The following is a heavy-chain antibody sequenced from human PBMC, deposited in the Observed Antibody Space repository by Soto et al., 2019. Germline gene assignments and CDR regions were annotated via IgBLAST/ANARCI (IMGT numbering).Heavy chain of an antibody. Sequence: EVQLVESGGGLVKPGGSLRLSCAASGFTFSSYSMNWVRQAPGKGLEWVSSISSSSSYIYYADSVKGRFTISRDNAKNSLYLQMNSLRAEDTAVYYCAREARGGNSLFAHFQHWGQGTLVTVSS. CDR3: AREARGGNSLFAHFQH. D-gene: IGHD2-21*02. V-gene: IGHV3-21*01. CDR2: ISSSSSYI. J-gene: IGHJ1*01. CDR1: GFTFSSYS.